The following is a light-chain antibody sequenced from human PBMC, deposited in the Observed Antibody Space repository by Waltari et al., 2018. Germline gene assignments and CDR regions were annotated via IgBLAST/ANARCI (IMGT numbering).Light chain of an antibody. CDR1: DIGERS. V-gene: IGLV3-21*04. Sequence: SYMLTQPPSVSVAPGQTARITCGAADIGERSVHWCQQRPGQAPVSVIYYDTDRPSGIPDRFSGSHSGDTATLIISRVEAGDEADYYCQVWDSSRHHVIFGGGTRLTVL. CDR2: YDT. CDR3: QVWDSSRHHVI. J-gene: IGLJ2*01.